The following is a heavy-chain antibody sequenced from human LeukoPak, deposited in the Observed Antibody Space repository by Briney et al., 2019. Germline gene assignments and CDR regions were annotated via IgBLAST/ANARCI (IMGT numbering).Heavy chain of an antibody. V-gene: IGHV4-39*07. CDR1: GGSISSSSYY. Sequence: SETLSLTCTISGGSISSSSYYWGWIRQPPGKGLEWIGTIYYSGNTYYNPSLKSRVTISVDTSKNQFSLKLSSVTAADTAVYYCARVAAAGPRNWFDPWGQGTLVTVSS. D-gene: IGHD6-13*01. CDR3: ARVAAAGPRNWFDP. J-gene: IGHJ5*02. CDR2: IYYSGNT.